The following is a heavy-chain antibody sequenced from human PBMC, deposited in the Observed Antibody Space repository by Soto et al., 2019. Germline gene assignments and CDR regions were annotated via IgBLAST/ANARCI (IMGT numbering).Heavy chain of an antibody. D-gene: IGHD5-18*01. J-gene: IGHJ6*02. CDR2: ITPIFGST. CDR3: ARDPRQWLSYGLDV. Sequence: SVKVSCKASGGAFTSYVFNWVRQAPGQGLEWMGGITPIFGSTTYAEKFQGRVTITADESTSTVYMDLSSLRSEDTAVYYCARDPRQWLSYGLDVWGQGTTVTVSS. V-gene: IGHV1-69*13. CDR1: GGAFTSYV.